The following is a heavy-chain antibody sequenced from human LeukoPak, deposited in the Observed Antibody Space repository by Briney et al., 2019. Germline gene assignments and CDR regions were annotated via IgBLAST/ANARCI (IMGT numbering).Heavy chain of an antibody. D-gene: IGHD5-18*01. CDR3: ARQYSYGDYFDY. Sequence: GASVKVSCKASGYSFTGYYIHWVRQAPGQGLEWMGRINPNSGGTNHAQKFQGRVTMTRDTPISTAYMELSSLTSDDTAVYYCARQYSYGDYFDYWGQGTRVTVSS. J-gene: IGHJ4*02. CDR2: INPNSGGT. CDR1: GYSFTGYY. V-gene: IGHV1-2*06.